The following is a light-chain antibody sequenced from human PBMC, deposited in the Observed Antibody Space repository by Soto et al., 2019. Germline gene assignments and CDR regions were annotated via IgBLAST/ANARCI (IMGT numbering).Light chain of an antibody. CDR3: MQGTHWPWT. CDR1: QSLIHSDGSTY. V-gene: IGKV2-30*02. CDR2: EVS. Sequence: DVVMTQSPLSLPVTLGQPASISCTSSQSLIHSDGSTYLSWFQQRPGQSPRRLIYEVSDRDSGVPDRCRGSGSGTDFTLKISRVEAEDVGVYYCMQGTHWPWTFGQGTEVEIK. J-gene: IGKJ1*01.